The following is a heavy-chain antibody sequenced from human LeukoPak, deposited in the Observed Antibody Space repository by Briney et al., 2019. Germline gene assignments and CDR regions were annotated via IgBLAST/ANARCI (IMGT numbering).Heavy chain of an antibody. Sequence: GGSLRLSCAASGFTFSSYSMNWVRQAPGKGLEWVSYISSSSGTIYYADSVKGRFTISRDNSKNTLYLQMNSLRAEDTAVYYCAKDTAPGFDYWGQGTLVTVSS. D-gene: IGHD5-18*01. V-gene: IGHV3-48*01. J-gene: IGHJ4*02. CDR2: ISSSSGTI. CDR3: AKDTAPGFDY. CDR1: GFTFSSYS.